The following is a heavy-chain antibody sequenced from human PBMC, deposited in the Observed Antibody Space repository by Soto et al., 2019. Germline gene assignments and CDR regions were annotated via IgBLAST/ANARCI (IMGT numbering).Heavy chain of an antibody. CDR1: GDTFSSYS. CDR2: IIPVFGSA. CDR3: ARDVVPYIVVVPAASGMDG. V-gene: IGHV1-69*13. J-gene: IGHJ6*02. D-gene: IGHD2-2*01. Sequence: VASVNLSCTASGDTFSSYSITWVRQAPGQGLEWMGGIIPVFGSANYAQKFQGRVTITADESTSTAYMELSSLRSQDTAVYYCARDVVPYIVVVPAASGMDGWGQGTTVTVSS.